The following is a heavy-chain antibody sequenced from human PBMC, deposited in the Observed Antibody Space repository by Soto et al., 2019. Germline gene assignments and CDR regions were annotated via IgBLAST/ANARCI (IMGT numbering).Heavy chain of an antibody. V-gene: IGHV3-9*01. CDR1: GFTFDDYA. Sequence: GGSLRLSCAASGFTFDDYAMHWVRQAPGKGLEWVSGISWNSGSIGYADSVKGRFTISRDNAKNSLYLQMNSLRAEDTALYYCANYRSWGQGTLVTVSS. CDR2: ISWNSGSI. J-gene: IGHJ5*02. CDR3: ANYRS.